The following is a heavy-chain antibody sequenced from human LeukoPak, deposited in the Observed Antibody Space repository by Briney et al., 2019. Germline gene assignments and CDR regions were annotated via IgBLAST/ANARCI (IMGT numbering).Heavy chain of an antibody. Sequence: SVRVSCKASGGTFSSYAISWVRQAPGQGLEWMGGIIPIFGTANYAQKFQGRVTITADESTSTAYMELSSLRSEDTAVYYCARNAVPDRPFSGMDVWGKGTTVTVSS. CDR3: ARNAVPDRPFSGMDV. CDR2: IIPIFGTA. CDR1: GGTFSSYA. D-gene: IGHD2-2*01. J-gene: IGHJ6*04. V-gene: IGHV1-69*01.